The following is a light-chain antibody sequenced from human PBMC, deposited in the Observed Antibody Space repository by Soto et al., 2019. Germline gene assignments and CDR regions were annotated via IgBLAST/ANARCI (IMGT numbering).Light chain of an antibody. CDR3: QQYNNWPLT. Sequence: EIVMTQSRSNVSVSTDEIATLSCRASQSVSSNLAWYQQKPGQAPRLLIYGASTRATGIPARFSGSGSGTEFTLTISSLQSEDFAVYYCQQYNNWPLTFGGGTKVDI. V-gene: IGKV3-15*01. J-gene: IGKJ4*01. CDR2: GAS. CDR1: QSVSSN.